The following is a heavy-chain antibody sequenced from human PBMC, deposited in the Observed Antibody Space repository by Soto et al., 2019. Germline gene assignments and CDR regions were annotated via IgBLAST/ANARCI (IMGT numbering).Heavy chain of an antibody. Sequence: GGSLRLSYAASGFTFSSYWKSWVRQAPGKGLEWVANIKQDGSEKYYVDSVKGRFTISRDNAKNSLYLQMNSLRAEDTAVYYCARDQNIGSGWNPGPAAIYYYGMDVWGHGTTVTVSS. CDR3: ARDQNIGSGWNPGPAAIYYYGMDV. V-gene: IGHV3-7*03. J-gene: IGHJ6*02. D-gene: IGHD6-19*01. CDR2: IKQDGSEK. CDR1: GFTFSSYW.